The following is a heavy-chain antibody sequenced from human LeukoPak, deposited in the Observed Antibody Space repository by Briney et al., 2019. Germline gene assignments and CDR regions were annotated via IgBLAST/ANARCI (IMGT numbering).Heavy chain of an antibody. D-gene: IGHD6-19*01. CDR1: GFTFDDYA. CDR2: ISWNSGSI. CDR3: AKGRVAGLFDY. J-gene: IGHJ4*02. Sequence: GRSLRLSCAASGFTFDDYAMHWVRQAPGKGLEWVSGISWNSGSIGYADSVKGRFTISRDNAENSLYLQMNSLRAEDTALYYCAKGRVAGLFDYWGQGTLVTVSS. V-gene: IGHV3-9*01.